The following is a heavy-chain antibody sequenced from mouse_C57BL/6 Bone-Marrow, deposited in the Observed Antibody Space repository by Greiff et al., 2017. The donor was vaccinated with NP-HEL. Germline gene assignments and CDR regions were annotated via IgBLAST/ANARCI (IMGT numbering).Heavy chain of an antibody. CDR3: ARHGSTPFAY. Sequence: VQGVESGAELVRPGTSVKMSCKASGYTFTNYWIGWAKQRPGHGLEWIGDIYPGGGYTNYNEKFKGKATLTADKSSSTAYMQFSSLTSEDSAIYYCARHGSTPFAYWGQGTLVTVSA. CDR1: GYTFTNYW. CDR2: IYPGGGYT. V-gene: IGHV1-63*01. J-gene: IGHJ3*01. D-gene: IGHD2-2*01.